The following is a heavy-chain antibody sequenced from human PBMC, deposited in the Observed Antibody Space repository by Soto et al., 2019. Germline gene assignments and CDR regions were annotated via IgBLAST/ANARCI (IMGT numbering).Heavy chain of an antibody. J-gene: IGHJ5*02. CDR3: ARGPYYDFWSGYFRDNWFDP. CDR1: GGSFSGYY. CDR2: INHSGST. V-gene: IGHV4-34*01. D-gene: IGHD3-3*01. Sequence: QVQLQQWGAGLLKPSETLSLTCAVYGGSFSGYYWSWIRQPPGKGLEWIGEINHSGSTNYNPSLKSRVTISVDTSKNQFSLKLSSVTAADTAVYYCARGPYYDFWSGYFRDNWFDPWGQGTLVTVSS.